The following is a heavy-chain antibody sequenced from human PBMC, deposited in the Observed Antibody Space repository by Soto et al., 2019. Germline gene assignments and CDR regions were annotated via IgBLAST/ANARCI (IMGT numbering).Heavy chain of an antibody. Sequence: GSLRLSCAASGFTFSTYAMSWVRQAPGKGLEWVSVINGSGGRTFYADSVKGHFTISRDNSKSTLYLQMNSLRAEDTALYYCAKARDTSDYYVGYALDVWGQGTMVTVSS. D-gene: IGHD3-22*01. CDR2: INGSGGRT. CDR1: GFTFSTYA. CDR3: AKARDTSDYYVGYALDV. J-gene: IGHJ3*01. V-gene: IGHV3-23*01.